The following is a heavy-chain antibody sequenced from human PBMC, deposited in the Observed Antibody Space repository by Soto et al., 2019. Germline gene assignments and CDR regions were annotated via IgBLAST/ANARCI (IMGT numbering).Heavy chain of an antibody. CDR3: ARDNDGGNAVDY. J-gene: IGHJ4*02. D-gene: IGHD2-15*01. CDR1: GGSISSYY. V-gene: IGHV4-59*01. Sequence: QVQLQESGPGLVKPSETLSLTCTVSGGSISSYYWSWIRQPPGKGLEWIGYIYYSGSTNYNPSLKSRVTISVDTSKNQFSLKLSSVTAADTAVYYCARDNDGGNAVDYWGQGTLVTVSS. CDR2: IYYSGST.